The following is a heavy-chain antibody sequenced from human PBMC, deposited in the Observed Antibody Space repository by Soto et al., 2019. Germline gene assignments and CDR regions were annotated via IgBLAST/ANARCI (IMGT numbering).Heavy chain of an antibody. J-gene: IGHJ4*02. Sequence: GASVKVSCKASGYTFTSYGISWVRQAPGQGLEWMGWISAYNGNTNYAQKLQGRVTMTTDTSTSTAYMELRSLRSDDTAVYYCARLEGYYYDSSGYYPYWGQGTLVTVSS. CDR2: ISAYNGNT. CDR1: GYTFTSYG. D-gene: IGHD3-22*01. CDR3: ARLEGYYYDSSGYYPY. V-gene: IGHV1-18*01.